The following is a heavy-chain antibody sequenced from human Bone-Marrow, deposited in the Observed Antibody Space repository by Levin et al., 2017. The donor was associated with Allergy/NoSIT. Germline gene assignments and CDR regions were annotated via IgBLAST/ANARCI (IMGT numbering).Heavy chain of an antibody. CDR2: INTNTGNP. Sequence: ASVKVSCKASGYTFTSYAMNWVRQAPGQGLEWMGWINTNTGNPTYAQGFTGRFVFSLDTSVSTAYLQICSLKAEDTAVYYCARGGTYYYDSSGSLQYFDYWGQGTLVTVSS. J-gene: IGHJ4*02. D-gene: IGHD3-22*01. V-gene: IGHV7-4-1*01. CDR3: ARGGTYYYDSSGSLQYFDY. CDR1: GYTFTSYA.